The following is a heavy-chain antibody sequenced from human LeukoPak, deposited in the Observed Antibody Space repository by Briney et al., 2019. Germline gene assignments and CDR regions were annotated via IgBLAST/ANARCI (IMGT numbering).Heavy chain of an antibody. J-gene: IGHJ4*02. CDR1: GYTFTSYY. V-gene: IGHV1-46*01. D-gene: IGHD3-22*01. Sequence: ASVKVSCKASGYTFTSYYMHWVRQAPGQGLEWMGIINPSGGSTSYAQKFQGRVTMTRDMSTSTVYMELSRLRSEDTAVYYCSRDYYDSSGYYPFDYWGQGTLVTVSS. CDR3: SRDYYDSSGYYPFDY. CDR2: INPSGGST.